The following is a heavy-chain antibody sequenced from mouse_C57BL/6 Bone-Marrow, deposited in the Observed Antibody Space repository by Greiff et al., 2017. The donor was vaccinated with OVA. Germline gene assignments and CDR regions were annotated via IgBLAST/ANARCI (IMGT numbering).Heavy chain of an antibody. Sequence: EVQLVESGGGLVKPGGSLKLSCAASGFTFSDYGMHWVRQAPEKGLEWVAYISSGSSTISYADTVKGRFTISRDTAKNTLFLQMTGLRAEDTAMYYCARRFAYWGQGTRVTVSA. V-gene: IGHV5-17*01. CDR2: ISSGSSTI. J-gene: IGHJ3*01. CDR1: GFTFSDYG. CDR3: ARRFAY.